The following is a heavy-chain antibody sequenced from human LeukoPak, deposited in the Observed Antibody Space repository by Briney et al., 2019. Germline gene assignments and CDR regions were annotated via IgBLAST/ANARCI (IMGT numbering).Heavy chain of an antibody. D-gene: IGHD4/OR15-4a*01. J-gene: IGHJ3*02. CDR2: IKSKTDGGTR. Sequence: GGSLRLSCAVSGVTSSNAWMSWVRQAPGKGLEWVGRIKSKTDGGTRDYAAPVKGRFTISRDDSKNTLYLQMNSLKTEDTAVYYCTTFDYAAFLIWGQGTMVTVSS. CDR3: TTFDYAAFLI. CDR1: GVTSSNAW. V-gene: IGHV3-15*01.